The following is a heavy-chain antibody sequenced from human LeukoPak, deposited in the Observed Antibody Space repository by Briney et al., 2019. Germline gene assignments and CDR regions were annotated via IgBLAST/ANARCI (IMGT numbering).Heavy chain of an antibody. CDR3: ARDRVAPKGIYRLHRFDP. V-gene: IGHV1-2*02. Sequence: ASVKVSCKASGYTFTGYYMHWVRQAPGQGLEWMGWINPNSGGTNYAQKFQGRVTMTRDTSINTAYMELSRLRSDDTAVYYCARDRVAPKGIYRLHRFDPWGQGTLVTVSS. J-gene: IGHJ5*02. D-gene: IGHD1-14*01. CDR1: GYTFTGYY. CDR2: INPNSGGT.